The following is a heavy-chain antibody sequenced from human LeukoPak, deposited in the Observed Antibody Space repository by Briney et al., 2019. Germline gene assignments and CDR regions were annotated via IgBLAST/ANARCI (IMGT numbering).Heavy chain of an antibody. D-gene: IGHD3-22*01. CDR1: GGSISNYY. Sequence: PSETLSLTCTVSGGSISNYYWSWIRQPPGKGLEWIGYIYYSGSTNYNPSLRSRVTISVDTSKNQFSLKLSSVTAADTAVYYCARDDSSEASFDYWGQGTLVTVSS. J-gene: IGHJ4*02. CDR3: ARDDSSEASFDY. CDR2: IYYSGST. V-gene: IGHV4-59*12.